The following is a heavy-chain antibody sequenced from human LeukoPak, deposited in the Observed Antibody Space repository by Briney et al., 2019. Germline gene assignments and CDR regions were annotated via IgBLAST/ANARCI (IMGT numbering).Heavy chain of an antibody. CDR1: GYTFTSYG. CDR3: ARARAATPYYYYGMDV. Sequence: SVKVSCKASGYTFTSYGISWVRQAPGQGLGWMEGIIPIFGTANYAQKFQGRVTITADESTSTAYMELSSLRSEDTAVYYCARARAATPYYYYGMDVWGQGTTVTVSS. V-gene: IGHV1-69*13. CDR2: IIPIFGTA. D-gene: IGHD2-15*01. J-gene: IGHJ6*02.